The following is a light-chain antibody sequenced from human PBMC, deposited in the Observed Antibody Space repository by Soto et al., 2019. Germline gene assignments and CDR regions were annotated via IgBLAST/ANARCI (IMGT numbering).Light chain of an antibody. V-gene: IGLV2-14*01. CDR2: GVN. Sequence: QSVLTQPASVSGSPGQSITISCTGTSSDVGHYNFVSWYQQHPGKAPKLMIYGVNSRPSGVSSRFSGSKSGNTASLTISGLQAEDEADYYCTSYTNINTWVFGGGTKLTVL. J-gene: IGLJ3*02. CDR3: TSYTNINTWV. CDR1: SSDVGHYNF.